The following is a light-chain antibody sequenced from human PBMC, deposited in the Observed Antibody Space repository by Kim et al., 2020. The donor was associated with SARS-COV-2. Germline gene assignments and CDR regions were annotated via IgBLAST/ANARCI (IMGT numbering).Light chain of an antibody. CDR3: QVWDSSSEHRV. Sequence: PGKTARINCGGNNIGSKSVQWYQQKPGQAPVLVIYYDSDRPSGIPERFSGSNSGNTATLTISRVEAGDEADYYCQVWDSSSEHRVFGGGTQLTVL. CDR2: YDS. J-gene: IGLJ3*02. CDR1: NIGSKS. V-gene: IGLV3-21*04.